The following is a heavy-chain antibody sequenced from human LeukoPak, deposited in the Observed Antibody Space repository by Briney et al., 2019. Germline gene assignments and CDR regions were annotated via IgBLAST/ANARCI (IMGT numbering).Heavy chain of an antibody. J-gene: IGHJ3*02. D-gene: IGHD2-2*01. V-gene: IGHV4-31*03. Sequence: SETLSLTCTVSGGSISSGGYYWSWIRQHPGTGLEWIGYVYHSGSTYYNPSLKSRVTISVDTSKNQFSLKLSSVTAADAAVYYCARGPRGYCSSTSCLPYAFDIWGQGTVVTVSS. CDR1: GGSISSGGYY. CDR3: ARGPRGYCSSTSCLPYAFDI. CDR2: VYHSGST.